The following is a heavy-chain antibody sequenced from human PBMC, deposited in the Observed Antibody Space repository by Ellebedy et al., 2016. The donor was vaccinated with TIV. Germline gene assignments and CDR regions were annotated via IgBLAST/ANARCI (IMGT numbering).Heavy chain of an antibody. J-gene: IGHJ3*02. D-gene: IGHD3-10*01. Sequence: MPSETLSLTCTVSNASINSYYWSWIRQPAGKGLEWIGRVYTSGSAQYNPSLKSRVTMSVDTSKKQFSLKLSSVTAADTAVYYCARDAPTMVPGLKTYDALDIWGQGTMVTVSS. CDR3: ARDAPTMVPGLKTYDALDI. CDR1: NASINSYY. CDR2: VYTSGSA. V-gene: IGHV4-4*07.